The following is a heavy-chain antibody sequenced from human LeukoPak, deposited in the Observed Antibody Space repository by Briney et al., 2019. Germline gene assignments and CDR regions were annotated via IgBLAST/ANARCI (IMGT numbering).Heavy chain of an antibody. Sequence: GGSLRLPCAASGFTFSTYAIHWVRQAPGKGLEWVALISYDGSNKYYADSVKGRFTLSRDNSKSTVFLQMNSLRAEDTAVYYCARGLYYMDVWGKGTTVTVSS. CDR2: ISYDGSNK. D-gene: IGHD3-16*01. V-gene: IGHV3-30*01. CDR1: GFTFSTYA. CDR3: ARGLYYMDV. J-gene: IGHJ6*03.